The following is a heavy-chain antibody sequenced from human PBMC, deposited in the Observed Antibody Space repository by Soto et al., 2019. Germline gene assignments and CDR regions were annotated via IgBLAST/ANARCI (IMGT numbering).Heavy chain of an antibody. V-gene: IGHV3-74*03. Sequence: EVQLVESGGGLVQPGGSLRLSCAASGFTFSGSWMHWVRQAPGKGLVWVSRISSDGSSTTYADSVKGRFTISRDNAKNMLYLQMNSLRAEDTAVYYCAKAGTGTFTYWGQGTLATVSS. CDR3: AKAGTGTFTY. CDR2: ISSDGSST. D-gene: IGHD1-1*01. CDR1: GFTFSGSW. J-gene: IGHJ4*02.